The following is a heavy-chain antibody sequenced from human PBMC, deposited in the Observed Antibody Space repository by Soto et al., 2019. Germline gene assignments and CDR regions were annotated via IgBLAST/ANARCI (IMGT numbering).Heavy chain of an antibody. CDR1: GFTFSTYG. CDR3: GRDGALGDTAVVDS. D-gene: IGHD5-18*01. Sequence: QVHLVESGGGVVQPGKSLRLSCTASGFTFSTYGMHWVRQAPGKGLEWVAVIWYDGSNKYHGDSLKGRFTISRDNSKNTLYLQMNNLRAEDTAVYYCGRDGALGDTAVVDSWGQGTLVTVSS. J-gene: IGHJ4*02. V-gene: IGHV3-33*01. CDR2: IWYDGSNK.